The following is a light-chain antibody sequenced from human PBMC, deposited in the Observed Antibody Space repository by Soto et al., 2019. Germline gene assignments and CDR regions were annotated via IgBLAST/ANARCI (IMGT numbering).Light chain of an antibody. V-gene: IGKV1-39*01. Sequence: DIHMTHSPSSLSSSLVDRVTVTCRTSQNIYNYLNWYQQKPGKAPKLLIYAASSVQSGVPLRFSGSGSGTDFTLTISSLQPEDFATYYCQQTHSTPVTFGQGTRL. CDR1: QNIYNY. CDR3: QQTHSTPVT. J-gene: IGKJ5*01. CDR2: AAS.